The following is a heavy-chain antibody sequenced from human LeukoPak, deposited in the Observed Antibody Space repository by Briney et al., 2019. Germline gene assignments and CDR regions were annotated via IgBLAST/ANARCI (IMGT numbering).Heavy chain of an antibody. D-gene: IGHD2-15*01. CDR3: ARVGAAHDAFDI. Sequence: ASVKVSCKASGYTFTGYYMHWVRQAPGQGLEWMGWINPNSGGTNYAQKFQGRVTMTRDTSISTAYMELSRLRSDDAAVYYCARVGAAHDAFDIWGQGTMVTVSS. J-gene: IGHJ3*02. CDR2: INPNSGGT. CDR1: GYTFTGYY. V-gene: IGHV1-2*02.